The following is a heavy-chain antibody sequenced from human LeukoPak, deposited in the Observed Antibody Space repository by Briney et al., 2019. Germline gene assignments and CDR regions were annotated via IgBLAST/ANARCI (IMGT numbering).Heavy chain of an antibody. J-gene: IGHJ6*02. CDR1: GFTFSSYA. CDR2: ISGSGGST. V-gene: IGHV3-23*01. Sequence: PGGSLRLSCAASGFTFSSYAMSWVRQAPGKGLEWVSAISGSGGSTYYADSVKGRFTISRDNSKNTVYLQMNSLRAEDTAVYYCAKDQAFGYYDILAGYFQDYYYYYGMDVWGQGTTVTVSS. D-gene: IGHD3-9*01. CDR3: AKDQAFGYYDILAGYFQDYYYYYGMDV.